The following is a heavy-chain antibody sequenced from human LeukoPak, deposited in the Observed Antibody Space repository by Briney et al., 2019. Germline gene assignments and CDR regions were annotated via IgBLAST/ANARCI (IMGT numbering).Heavy chain of an antibody. Sequence: PSETLSLTCNVSGYSISSGFYWGWIRQPPGKGLEWIGSIYHSGSTYYNPSLKSRVTISVDTSKNQFSLSLNSVTAADTAVYYCARGPIVAVTSATFDYWGQGTLVIVSS. CDR1: GYSISSGFY. CDR2: IYHSGST. CDR3: ARGPIVAVTSATFDY. V-gene: IGHV4-38-2*02. D-gene: IGHD4-23*01. J-gene: IGHJ4*02.